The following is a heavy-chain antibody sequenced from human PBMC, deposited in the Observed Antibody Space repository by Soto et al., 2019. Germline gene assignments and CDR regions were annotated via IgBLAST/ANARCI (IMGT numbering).Heavy chain of an antibody. J-gene: IGHJ4*02. CDR2: ISGSGGST. D-gene: IGHD2-15*01. V-gene: IGHV3-23*01. Sequence: EVQLLESGGGLVQPGGSLRLSCAASGFTFSSYAMSWVRQAPGKGLEWVSAISGSGGSTYYADSVKGRFTISRDNSKNTLYLQMNSLRAEDTAVYYCAKGGVGDIVVVVAATLDYWGQGTLVTVSS. CDR1: GFTFSSYA. CDR3: AKGGVGDIVVVVAATLDY.